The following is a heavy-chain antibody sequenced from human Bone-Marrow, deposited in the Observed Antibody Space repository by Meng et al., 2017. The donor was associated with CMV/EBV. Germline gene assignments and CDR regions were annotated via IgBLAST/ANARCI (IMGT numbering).Heavy chain of an antibody. Sequence: GESLKISCTASGFTFSNYGMHWVRQAPGKGLQWVSFISSSGTTKYYTDSVKGRFTISRDNAHNRLFLQMDSLRVEDTAVYYCARRFGYWGQGTLVTVSS. V-gene: IGHV3-48*03. CDR1: GFTFSNYG. CDR2: ISSSGTTK. CDR3: ARRFGY. J-gene: IGHJ4*02.